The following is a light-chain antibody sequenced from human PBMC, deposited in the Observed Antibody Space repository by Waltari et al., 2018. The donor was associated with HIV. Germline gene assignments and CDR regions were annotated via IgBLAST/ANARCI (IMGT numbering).Light chain of an antibody. CDR1: SSAVGAYNH. V-gene: IGLV2-14*03. J-gene: IGLJ1*01. CDR3: SSYTSSSTLYV. CDR2: DVS. Sequence: QSPLSQPHPVSGSPGQSRTISCTGTSSAVGAYNHVSWYQQHPGKAPKLMLNDVSNRPSGVSNRFSGSKSGNTASLTISGLQAEDEADYYCSSYTSSSTLYVFGTGTKVTVL.